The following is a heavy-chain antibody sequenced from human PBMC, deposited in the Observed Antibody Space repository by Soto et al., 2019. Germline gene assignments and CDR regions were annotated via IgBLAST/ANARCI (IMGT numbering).Heavy chain of an antibody. CDR1: GFTFSSYA. V-gene: IGHV3-30-3*01. CDR3: ARDRWDIVVVTANIPVWAFDI. J-gene: IGHJ3*02. Sequence: QVQVVESGGGVVHPGRSLRLSCAASGFTFSSYAMHWVRQAPGKGLEWVAVISYDGSNKYYADSVKGRFTISRDNSKNTLYLQMNSLRAEDTAVYYCARDRWDIVVVTANIPVWAFDIWGQGTMVTVSS. CDR2: ISYDGSNK. D-gene: IGHD2-21*02.